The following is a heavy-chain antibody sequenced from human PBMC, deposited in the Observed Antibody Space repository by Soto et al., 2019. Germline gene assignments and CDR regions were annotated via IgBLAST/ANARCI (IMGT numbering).Heavy chain of an antibody. CDR2: IRTHNGNA. Sequence: QVQLMQSGGEVKKPGASVKVSCKASGFTFRIYAIAWVRQAPGQGLEWRGWIRTHNGNANYAQNFQDRITMTADTSTNKAYLELGNLRSDDTAVYYCARLTGFSSTIPDYWGEGTLVSVSS. CDR3: ARLTGFSSTIPDY. CDR1: GFTFRIYA. D-gene: IGHD6-13*01. J-gene: IGHJ4*02. V-gene: IGHV1-18*04.